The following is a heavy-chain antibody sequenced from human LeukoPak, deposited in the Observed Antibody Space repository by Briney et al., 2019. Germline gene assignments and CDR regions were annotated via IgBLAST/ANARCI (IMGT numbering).Heavy chain of an antibody. CDR2: IWYDGSYK. V-gene: IGHV3-33*01. J-gene: IGHJ4*02. D-gene: IGHD4-17*01. CDR3: ARVSYGDYAYYFDS. Sequence: PGGSLRLSCAASGFTFSDFGMHWVRQAPGKGLEWVAVIWYDGSYKYYGDSVRGRFTISRDNSRNTLYLQMHSLRAEDTAVYYCARVSYGDYAYYFDSWGQGTLVTVSS. CDR1: GFTFSDFG.